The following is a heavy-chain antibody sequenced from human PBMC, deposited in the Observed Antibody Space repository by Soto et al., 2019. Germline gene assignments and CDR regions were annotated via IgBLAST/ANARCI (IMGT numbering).Heavy chain of an antibody. CDR2: FNPSSGST. CDR3: ASYSSSSKANDY. CDR1: VHTFSSYY. D-gene: IGHD6-13*01. J-gene: IGHJ4*02. Sequence: QVQLVQSGAEVKNPGASVKVSCKASVHTFSSYYIHWVRQAPGQGLGWMGTFNPSSGSTNYAQSFQGRVTMTRDTSTSTVYLELSSLRYEDTAVYYWASYSSSSKANDYWGQGTLVTVSS. V-gene: IGHV1-46*01.